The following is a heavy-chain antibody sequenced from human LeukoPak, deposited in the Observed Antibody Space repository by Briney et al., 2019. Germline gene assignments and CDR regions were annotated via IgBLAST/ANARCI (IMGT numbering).Heavy chain of an antibody. J-gene: IGHJ5*02. CDR3: ARDPGAAAGNLWS. CDR1: GLTVSNNY. V-gene: IGHV3-66*01. CDR2: IFSGGGT. D-gene: IGHD6-25*01. Sequence: GGSLRLSCVVSGLTVSNNYMSWVRQAPGKGLEWVSLIFSGGGTYYADSVKGRFTISRDSSKNTLYLQMNSLRAEDTALYYCARDPGAAAGNLWSWGQGTLVTVSS.